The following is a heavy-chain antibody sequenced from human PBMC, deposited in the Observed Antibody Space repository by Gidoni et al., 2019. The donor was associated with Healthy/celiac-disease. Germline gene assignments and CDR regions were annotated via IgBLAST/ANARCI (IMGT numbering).Heavy chain of an antibody. Sequence: EVLLVVSGGGRVKPGGSLRLSCSASGFTFSSYSMNWVGQAPGKGLEWVSSISSSSSYIYYADSVKGRFTISRDNAKNSLYLQMNSLRAEDTAVYYCARDWQQLAFDYWGQGTLVTVSS. CDR2: ISSSSSYI. V-gene: IGHV3-21*01. J-gene: IGHJ4*02. CDR3: ARDWQQLAFDY. D-gene: IGHD6-13*01. CDR1: GFTFSSYS.